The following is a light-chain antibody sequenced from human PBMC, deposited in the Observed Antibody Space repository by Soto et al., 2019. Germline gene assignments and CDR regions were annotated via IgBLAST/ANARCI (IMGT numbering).Light chain of an antibody. CDR2: QAS. V-gene: IGKV1-5*03. CDR3: QQDASSAPYT. CDR1: QSSSSR. J-gene: IGKJ2*01. Sequence: DIQMTQSPSTPSASVGDKVTITCRASQSSSSRLAWFQQKPGKAPKVLIYQASSLEIGVPSRFRGSGSGKEFTLTISSLQPDVSATYYCQQDASSAPYTFGQGNNLEI.